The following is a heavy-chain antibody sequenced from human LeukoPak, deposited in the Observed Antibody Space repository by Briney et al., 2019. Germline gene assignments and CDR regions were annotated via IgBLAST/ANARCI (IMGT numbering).Heavy chain of an antibody. J-gene: IGHJ5*02. CDR3: ARDPFGDYGDYSHWFDP. Sequence: GGSLRLSCAASGFTFSNYAVSWVRQAPGKGLEWVSAISGRGDNTYYADSVRGRFTISRDNSKNTLYLQMNSLRAEDTAVYYCARDPFGDYGDYSHWFDPWGQGTLVTVSS. CDR2: ISGRGDNT. CDR1: GFTFSNYA. V-gene: IGHV3-23*01. D-gene: IGHD4-17*01.